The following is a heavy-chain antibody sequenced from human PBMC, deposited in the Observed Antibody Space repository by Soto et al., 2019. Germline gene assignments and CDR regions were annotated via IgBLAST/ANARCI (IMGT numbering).Heavy chain of an antibody. Sequence: ASVKVSCKASGYTFTGYYMHWVRQAPGQGLEWMGWINPNSGGTNYAQKFQGWVTMTRDTSISTAYMELSRLRSDDTAVYYCARGLRITGGSYYYYGMDVWGQGTTVTVSS. CDR3: ARGLRITGGSYYYYGMDV. D-gene: IGHD1-20*01. CDR1: GYTFTGYY. J-gene: IGHJ6*02. CDR2: INPNSGGT. V-gene: IGHV1-2*04.